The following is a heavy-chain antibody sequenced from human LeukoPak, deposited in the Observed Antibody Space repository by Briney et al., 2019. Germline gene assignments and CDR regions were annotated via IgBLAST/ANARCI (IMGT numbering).Heavy chain of an antibody. V-gene: IGHV4-59*08. CDR3: ARHPNSQAWILLSFDY. D-gene: IGHD5-18*01. CDR1: GGSISSYY. CDR2: IYYSGST. Sequence: SETLSLTCTVSGGSISSYYWSWIRQPPGKGLEWIGYIYYSGSTNYNPSLKSRVTISVDTSKNQFSLKLSSVTAADTAVYYCARHPNSQAWILLSFDYWGQGTLVTVSS. J-gene: IGHJ4*02.